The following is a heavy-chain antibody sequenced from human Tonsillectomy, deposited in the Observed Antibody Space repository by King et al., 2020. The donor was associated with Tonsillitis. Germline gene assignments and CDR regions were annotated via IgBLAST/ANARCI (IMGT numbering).Heavy chain of an antibody. Sequence: VPLQESGPGLVKPSQTLSLTCTVSGDSINSGPYYWNWIRQPAGKGLEWIGRIFSSGSTNSNPSLKSRVTISVDTSKNQFSLKLSSVTAADTAVYYCAREDYGDYPYWGQGTLVTVSS. CDR2: IFSSGST. CDR3: AREDYGDYPY. CDR1: GDSINSGPYY. J-gene: IGHJ4*02. D-gene: IGHD4-17*01. V-gene: IGHV4-61*02.